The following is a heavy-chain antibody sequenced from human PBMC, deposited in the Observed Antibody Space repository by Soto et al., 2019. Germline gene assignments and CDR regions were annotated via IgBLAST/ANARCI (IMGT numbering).Heavy chain of an antibody. CDR2: ISSSSSYI. CDR1: GFTFSSYS. D-gene: IGHD6-13*01. V-gene: IGHV3-21*01. J-gene: IGHJ6*02. CDR3: ARLGVRIAARGYGMDV. Sequence: PGGSLRLSCAASGFTFSSYSMNWVRQAPGKGLEWVSSISSSSSYIYYADSVKGRFTISRDNAKNSLYLQMNSLRAEDTAVYYCARLGVRIAARGYGMDVWGQGTTVTVSS.